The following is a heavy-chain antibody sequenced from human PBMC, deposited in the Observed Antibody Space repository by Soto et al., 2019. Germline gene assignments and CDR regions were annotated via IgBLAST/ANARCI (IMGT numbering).Heavy chain of an antibody. J-gene: IGHJ4*02. V-gene: IGHV5-51*01. CDR1: GYTFSNFW. Sequence: PGESLKISCKGSGYTFSNFWIGWVRQMPGKGLEWMGIIYPGDSDTRYSPSFQGQVTISADKSISTAYLQWSSLKASDTAMYYCARPYGGNAGRAIHWGQGTLVTVSS. D-gene: IGHD2-15*01. CDR3: ARPYGGNAGRAIH. CDR2: IYPGDSDT.